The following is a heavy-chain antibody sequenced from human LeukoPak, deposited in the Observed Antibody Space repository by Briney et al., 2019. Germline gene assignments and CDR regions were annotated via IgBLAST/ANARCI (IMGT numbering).Heavy chain of an antibody. Sequence: ASVKVSCKASGYTFTGYYMHWVRQAPGQGLEWVGWINPNSGGTNYAQKFQGRVTMTRDTSISTAYMELSRLRSDDTAVYYCARGGRNIVVVPAAIEWGFDPWGQGTLVTVSS. D-gene: IGHD2-2*01. CDR3: ARGGRNIVVVPAAIEWGFDP. V-gene: IGHV1-2*02. CDR2: INPNSGGT. J-gene: IGHJ5*02. CDR1: GYTFTGYY.